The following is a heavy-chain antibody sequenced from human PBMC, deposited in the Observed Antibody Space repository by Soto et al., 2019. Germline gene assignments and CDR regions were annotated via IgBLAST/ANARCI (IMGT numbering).Heavy chain of an antibody. Sequence: ASVKVSCKASGYTFTSYGISWVRQAPGQGLEWMGWISAYNDNTNYAQKLQGRVTMTTDTCTSTAYMELRSLRSDDTAVYYCARTLYCSGGSCYPGGSYFDYWGQGTLVTVSS. D-gene: IGHD2-15*01. V-gene: IGHV1-18*01. J-gene: IGHJ4*02. CDR1: GYTFTSYG. CDR2: ISAYNDNT. CDR3: ARTLYCSGGSCYPGGSYFDY.